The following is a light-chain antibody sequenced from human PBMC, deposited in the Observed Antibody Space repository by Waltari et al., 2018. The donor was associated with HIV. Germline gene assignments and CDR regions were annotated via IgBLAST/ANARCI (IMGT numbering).Light chain of an antibody. CDR3: QSYDSSLRLWV. Sequence: QSVLTQPPSVSGPPGQRITISCPRSNSNIRAGYAVPLYQRLPGTAPKLLIHSNNIRPSGVPARFSGSKSGTSGSLAITGLQTEDEADYYCQSYDSSLRLWVFGGGTKLTVL. J-gene: IGLJ3*02. V-gene: IGLV1-40*01. CDR2: SNN. CDR1: NSNIRAGYA.